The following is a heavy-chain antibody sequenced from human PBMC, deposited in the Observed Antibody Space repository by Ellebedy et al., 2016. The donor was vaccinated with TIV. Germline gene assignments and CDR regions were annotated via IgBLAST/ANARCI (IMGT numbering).Heavy chain of an antibody. Sequence: SETLSLXXAVYGGSFSGYYWSWIRQPPGKGLEWIGEINHSGSTNYNPSLKSRVTISVDTSKNQFSLKLSSVTAADTAVYYCARERGYSYGGYYYYYMDVWGKGTTVTVSS. D-gene: IGHD5-18*01. J-gene: IGHJ6*03. V-gene: IGHV4-34*01. CDR1: GGSFSGYY. CDR2: INHSGST. CDR3: ARERGYSYGGYYYYYMDV.